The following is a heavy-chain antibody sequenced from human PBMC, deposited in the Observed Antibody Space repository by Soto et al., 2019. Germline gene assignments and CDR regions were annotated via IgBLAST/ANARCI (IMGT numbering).Heavy chain of an antibody. V-gene: IGHV4-61*01. J-gene: IGHJ6*02. CDR1: GGSVSSGSYY. CDR2: IYYSGST. Sequence: QVQLQESGPGRVKPSETLSLTCTVSGGSVSSGSYYWSWIRQPPGKGLEWIGYIYYSGSTNYNPSLKGRVTISVDTSKNQFSLKPSSVTAAGTAVYYCARGIEGWYQGRYYYGLDVWGQGTTVTVSS. CDR3: ARGIEGWYQGRYYYGLDV. D-gene: IGHD6-19*01.